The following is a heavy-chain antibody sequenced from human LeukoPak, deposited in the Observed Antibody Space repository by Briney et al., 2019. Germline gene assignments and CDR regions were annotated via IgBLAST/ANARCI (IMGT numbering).Heavy chain of an antibody. D-gene: IGHD3-22*01. V-gene: IGHV4-39*01. CDR1: CGSISSSSYC. CDR3: ARQYSDSSGAFDD. J-gene: IGHJ4*02. Sequence: SETLSLTYTVSCGSISSSSYCWRRIREQARKGLEWIGTIYYNGAAQYNPSLKSRVTISVDTSKIQFSLKLSSVTAADTAVYYCARQYSDSSGAFDDWGQGTLVTVSS. CDR2: IYYNGAA.